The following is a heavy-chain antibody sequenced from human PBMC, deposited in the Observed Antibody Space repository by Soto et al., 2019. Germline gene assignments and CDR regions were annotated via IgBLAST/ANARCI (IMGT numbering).Heavy chain of an antibody. V-gene: IGHV3-30-3*01. Sequence: GGSLRLSCAASGFTFSSYAMHWVRQAPGKGLEWVAVISYDGSNKYYADSVKGRFTISRDNSKNTLYLQMNSLRAEDTAVYYCARAYCSSTSCYDAFDIWGQGTMVTVSS. CDR1: GFTFSSYA. D-gene: IGHD2-2*01. CDR2: ISYDGSNK. J-gene: IGHJ3*02. CDR3: ARAYCSSTSCYDAFDI.